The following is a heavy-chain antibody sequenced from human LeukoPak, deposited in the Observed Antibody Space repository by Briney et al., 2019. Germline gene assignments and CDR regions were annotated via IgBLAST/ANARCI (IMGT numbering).Heavy chain of an antibody. V-gene: IGHV4-39*01. CDR1: GGYISITNYY. CDR3: ARHLFGSGYYPDY. D-gene: IGHD3-22*01. J-gene: IGHJ4*02. Sequence: SETLSLTCTVSGGYISITNYYWGWIRQPPGKGLEWIGTIYYSGRTYYNPSLKSRVTISVDTSKNQFSLNLTSVTATDTAMYYCARHLFGSGYYPDYWGQGTLVTVSS. CDR2: IYYSGRT.